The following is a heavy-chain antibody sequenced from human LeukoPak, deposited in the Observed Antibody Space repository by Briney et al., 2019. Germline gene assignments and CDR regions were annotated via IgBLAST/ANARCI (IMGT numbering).Heavy chain of an antibody. CDR1: GFSLRSNL. D-gene: IGHD6-6*01. J-gene: IGHJ4*02. CDR2: ISGDGSMT. Sequence: PGGSLRLSCAVSGFSLRSNLMHWVRQAPGKGLVWVSRISGDGSMTNYAESVKGRFTISRDNVKNTVYLQMNSLRAEDTAVYYCARYSSSSGGASHYFDYWGQGTLVTVS. CDR3: ARYSSSSGGASHYFDY. V-gene: IGHV3-74*01.